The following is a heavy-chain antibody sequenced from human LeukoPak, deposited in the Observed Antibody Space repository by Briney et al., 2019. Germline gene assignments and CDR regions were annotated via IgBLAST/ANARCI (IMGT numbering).Heavy chain of an antibody. CDR2: INTDGSST. Sequence: GGSLRLSCAASGFTFSSYWMHWVRQAPGKGLVWVSRINTDGSSTSYADSVKGRFTISRDNAKNTLYLQMNSLRAEDTAVYYCARDGGPYTIFGVVTPVNHFDYWGQGTLVTVSS. J-gene: IGHJ4*02. V-gene: IGHV3-74*01. CDR1: GFTFSSYW. CDR3: ARDGGPYTIFGVVTPVNHFDY. D-gene: IGHD3-3*01.